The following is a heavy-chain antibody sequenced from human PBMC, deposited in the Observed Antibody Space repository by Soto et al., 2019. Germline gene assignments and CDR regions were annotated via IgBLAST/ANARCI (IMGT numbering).Heavy chain of an antibody. CDR3: ARDRPLSDYYDSSGYYPPYGMDV. Sequence: ASVKVSCKASGYTFTGYYMHWVRQAPGQGLEWMGWINPNSGGTNYAQKFQGWVTMTRDTSISTAYMELSRLRSDDTAVYYCARDRPLSDYYDSSGYYPPYGMDVWGQGTTGTVSS. J-gene: IGHJ6*02. CDR1: GYTFTGYY. V-gene: IGHV1-2*04. D-gene: IGHD3-22*01. CDR2: INPNSGGT.